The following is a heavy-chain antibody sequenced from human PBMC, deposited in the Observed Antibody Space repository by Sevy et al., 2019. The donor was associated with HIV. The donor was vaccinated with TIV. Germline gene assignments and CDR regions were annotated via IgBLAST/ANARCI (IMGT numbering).Heavy chain of an antibody. CDR1: GFTFSSFF. D-gene: IGHD1-1*01. J-gene: IGHJ1*01. CDR3: ALERLSSNVAEYFQN. V-gene: IGHV3-30-3*01. CDR2: ISYDGSNE. Sequence: GGFLRLSCAASGFTFSSFFMHWVRQAPGKGLEWMATISYDGSNEHYADSVKGRFTISRDNSKNALYLQMNSLRAEDTAVSCCALERLSSNVAEYFQNWGQGTLVTVSS.